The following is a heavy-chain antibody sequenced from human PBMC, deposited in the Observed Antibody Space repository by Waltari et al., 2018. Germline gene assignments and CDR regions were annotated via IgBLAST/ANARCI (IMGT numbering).Heavy chain of an antibody. V-gene: IGHV3-48*01. CDR2: ISRGCTPI. CDR3: ATLKISGSLFEL. D-gene: IGHD1-26*01. Sequence: EVELVESGGDLVQPGGSLRLSCAASGFSFSSYSMDWVRQAPGKGVEWISYISRGCTPIHNADSVMGRLTSSRENDKNALYLQMNSLCSEDTVLYFCATLKISGSLFELWGQGTLFTVSS. CDR1: GFSFSSYS. J-gene: IGHJ4*02.